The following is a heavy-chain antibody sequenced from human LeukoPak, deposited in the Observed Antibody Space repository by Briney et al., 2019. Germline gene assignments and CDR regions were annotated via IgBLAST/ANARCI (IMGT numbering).Heavy chain of an antibody. CDR1: GGSFSGYY. Sequence: PSETLSLTCAVYGGSFSGYYWSWIRQPPGKGLEWIGEINHSGSTNYNPSLKSRVTISVDTSKNQFSLKLSSVTAADTAVYYCARGVPAAIVYWFDPWGQGTLVTVSS. J-gene: IGHJ5*02. CDR3: ARGVPAAIVYWFDP. CDR2: INHSGST. V-gene: IGHV4-34*01. D-gene: IGHD2-2*01.